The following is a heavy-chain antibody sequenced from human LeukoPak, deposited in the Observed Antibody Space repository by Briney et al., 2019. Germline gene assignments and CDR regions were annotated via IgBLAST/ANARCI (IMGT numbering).Heavy chain of an antibody. CDR2: IYYSGST. CDR3: AREKNVVYCSSTSCYFDY. J-gene: IGHJ4*02. D-gene: IGHD2-2*01. CDR1: GASISSSGYC. V-gene: IGHV4-39*02. Sequence: SETLSLTCTVSGASISSSGYCWGWVRQPPGKGLEWIGSIYYSGSTYYNPSLKSRVTISVDTSKNQFSLKLSSVTAVDTAVYYCAREKNVVYCSSTSCYFDYWGQGTLVTVSS.